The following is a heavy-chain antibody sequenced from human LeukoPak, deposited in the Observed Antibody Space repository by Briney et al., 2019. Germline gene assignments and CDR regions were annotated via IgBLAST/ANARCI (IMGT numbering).Heavy chain of an antibody. CDR2: ILYDGTDE. Sequence: GSLRLSCAASGFTFSSYAMHWVRQAPGKGLEWVAVILYDGTDEDYADSVKGRFTISRDNSKNTLYLRMNSLRPEDTAVYYCARDESYCSGDSCYSTDYFDYWGQGTLVTVSS. V-gene: IGHV3-30*04. J-gene: IGHJ4*02. CDR3: ARDESYCSGDSCYSTDYFDY. D-gene: IGHD2-15*01. CDR1: GFTFSSYA.